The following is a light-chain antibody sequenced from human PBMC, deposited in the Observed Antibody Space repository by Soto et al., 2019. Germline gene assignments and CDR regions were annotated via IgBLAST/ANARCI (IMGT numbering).Light chain of an antibody. V-gene: IGKV3-20*01. CDR3: QQYGISPLT. CDR1: QSVYRSY. J-gene: IGKJ4*01. CDR2: GAS. Sequence: EIVLTQSPGTLSLSPGERATLSCRASQSVYRSYLAWYQQKPGQAPRLLIYGASSRATGIPDRFSGSGSGTDFTLTISRLEPEDFAVYFCQQYGISPLTFGGGTKVEIK.